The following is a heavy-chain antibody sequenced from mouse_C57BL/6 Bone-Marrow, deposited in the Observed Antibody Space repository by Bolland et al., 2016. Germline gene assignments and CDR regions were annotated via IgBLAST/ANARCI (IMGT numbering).Heavy chain of an antibody. Sequence: IYPGDGDTNYNGKFKGKATLTADKSSSTAYLQLSSLTSDDSAVYFCARGPAFTYWGQGTLV. J-gene: IGHJ3*01. CDR3: ARGPAFTY. V-gene: IGHV1-80*01. CDR2: IYPGDGDT.